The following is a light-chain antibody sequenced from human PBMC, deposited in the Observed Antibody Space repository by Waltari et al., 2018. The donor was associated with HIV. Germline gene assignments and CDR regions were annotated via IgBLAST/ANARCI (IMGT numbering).Light chain of an antibody. CDR3: SSYTRSSTHVV. J-gene: IGLJ2*01. Sequence: QSALTQPASVSGSPGQSITISCTGTSSDVGGYNYVYWYQQHPGKAPKLMIYEVSNRPSGVSNRFSGSKSGNTASLTISGLQAEDEADYYCSSYTRSSTHVVFGGGTKLTVL. CDR2: EVS. CDR1: SSDVGGYNY. V-gene: IGLV2-14*01.